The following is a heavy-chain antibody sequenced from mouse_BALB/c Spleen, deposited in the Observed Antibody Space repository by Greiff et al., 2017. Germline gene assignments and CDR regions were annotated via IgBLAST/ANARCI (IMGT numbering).Heavy chain of an antibody. CDR2: ISSCSSTI. V-gene: IGHV5-17*02. CDR1: GFTFSSFG. J-gene: IGHJ4*01. Sequence: EVKLVESGGGLVQPGGSRKLSCAASGFTFSSFGMHWVRQAPEKGLEWVAYISSCSSTIYYADTVKGRFTISRDNPKNTQFLQMTSLGSEDTAIYYCARGEKTGAMDYWGQGTSVTVSS. D-gene: IGHD4-1*01. CDR3: ARGEKTGAMDY.